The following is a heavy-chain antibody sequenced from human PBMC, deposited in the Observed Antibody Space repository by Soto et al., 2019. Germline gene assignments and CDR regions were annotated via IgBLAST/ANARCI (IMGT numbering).Heavy chain of an antibody. D-gene: IGHD2-2*01. CDR3: AAVIVVVPAAMPGYFQH. J-gene: IGHJ1*01. V-gene: IGHV3-23*01. CDR2: ISGSGGST. Sequence: GGSLRLSCAASGFTFSSYAMSWVRQAPGKGLEWVSAISGSGGSTYYADSVKGRFTISRDNSKNTLYLQMNSLRAEDTAVYYCAAVIVVVPAAMPGYFQHWGQGTLVTVSS. CDR1: GFTFSSYA.